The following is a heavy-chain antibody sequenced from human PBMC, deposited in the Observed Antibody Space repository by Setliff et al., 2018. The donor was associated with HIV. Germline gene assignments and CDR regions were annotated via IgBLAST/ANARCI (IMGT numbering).Heavy chain of an antibody. D-gene: IGHD6-6*01. Sequence: SETLSLTCAVSGGAIDDINWWNWVRQSPGKGLEWIGEIYHSGTTNYNPSLKSRVTISVDKSKNQFSLKLTSVTAADTAVYYCARDQSIAARYLFDPCGQGTLVTVSS. V-gene: IGHV4-4*02. CDR1: GGAIDDINW. J-gene: IGHJ5*02. CDR3: ARDQSIAARYLFDP. CDR2: IYHSGTT.